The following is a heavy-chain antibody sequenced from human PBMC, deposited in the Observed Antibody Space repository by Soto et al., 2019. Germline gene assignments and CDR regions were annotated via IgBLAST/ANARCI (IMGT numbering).Heavy chain of an antibody. J-gene: IGHJ4*02. CDR3: AREVVVARGASYFDY. CDR2: IRGSGSDK. V-gene: IGHV3-7*04. CDR1: GFTFSSYT. Sequence: PGGSLRLSCAASGFTFSSYTMSWVRQAPGKGLEWVATIRGSGSDKNYADSVKGRFTISRDNAKNSLYLQMNSLRAEDTAVYYCAREVVVARGASYFDYWGPGTLVTVS. D-gene: IGHD2-2*01.